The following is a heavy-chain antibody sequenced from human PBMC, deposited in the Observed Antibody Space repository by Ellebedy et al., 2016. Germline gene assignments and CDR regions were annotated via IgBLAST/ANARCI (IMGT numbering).Heavy chain of an antibody. CDR3: AKEASTGFYGSFDS. D-gene: IGHD3-10*01. CDR1: GFTFTKYG. V-gene: IGHV3-30*18. J-gene: IGHJ4*02. Sequence: GESLKISXSASGFTFTKYGVHWVRQVPGKGLEWLAVISYDGPTKNYADSVKGRFTISRDNSKHTLYLHLNSLRPDDTAIYSCAKEASTGFYGSFDSWGQGTLVTVSS. CDR2: ISYDGPTK.